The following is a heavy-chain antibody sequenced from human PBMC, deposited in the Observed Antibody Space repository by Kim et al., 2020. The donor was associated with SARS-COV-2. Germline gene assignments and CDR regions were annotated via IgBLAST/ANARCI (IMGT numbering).Heavy chain of an antibody. D-gene: IGHD6-13*01. CDR2: ISAYNGNT. J-gene: IGHJ4*02. CDR1: GYTFTSYG. Sequence: ASVKVSCKASGYTFTSYGISWVRQAPGQGLEWMGWISAYNGNTNYAQKLQGRVTMTTDTSTSTAYMELRSLRSDDTAVYYCARTSRGIAAAGTDLDYWGQGTLVTVSS. CDR3: ARTSRGIAAAGTDLDY. V-gene: IGHV1-18*04.